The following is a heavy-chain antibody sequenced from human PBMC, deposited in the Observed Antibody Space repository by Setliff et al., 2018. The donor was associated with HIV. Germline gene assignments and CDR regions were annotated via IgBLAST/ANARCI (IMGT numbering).Heavy chain of an antibody. D-gene: IGHD3-22*01. CDR3: ARSGYTSGFYWVFGAFGV. CDR1: GGSISNYY. CDR2: IQYGDIS. V-gene: IGHV4-59*01. J-gene: IGHJ3*01. Sequence: SETLSLTCTVSGGSISNYYWTWIRQPPGKGPEWIVSIQYGDISHYNPSLQSRVTISVDTSTKKFSLYLSSVNETDTAVYYCARSGYTSGFYWVFGAFGVWGQGKMVTVSS.